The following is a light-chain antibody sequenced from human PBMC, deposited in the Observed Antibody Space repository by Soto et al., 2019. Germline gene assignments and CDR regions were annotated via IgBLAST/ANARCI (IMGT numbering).Light chain of an antibody. V-gene: IGKV3-20*01. CDR1: QSFSNNY. Sequence: EIVLTPSPGTLSLSPVERATLSCSASQSFSNNYLAWYQQKPGQAPRLLIYGASSRATGIPDRFSGSGSGTDFTLTISRLEPEDFAVYYCQQYGSSPPRLTFGGGTKVDIK. CDR3: QQYGSSPPRLT. J-gene: IGKJ4*01. CDR2: GAS.